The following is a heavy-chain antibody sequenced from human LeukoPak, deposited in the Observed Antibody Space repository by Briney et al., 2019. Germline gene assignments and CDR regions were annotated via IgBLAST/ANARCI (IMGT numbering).Heavy chain of an antibody. CDR3: ARHDYDSSGYYFELQYYFDY. CDR2: IYYSGST. CDR1: GGSISSRSYY. J-gene: IGHJ4*02. V-gene: IGHV4-39*01. Sequence: SETLSLTCTVSGGSISSRSYYWGWIRQPPGKGLEWIGSIYYSGSTYYNPSLKSRVTISVDTSKNQFSLKLSSVTAADTAVYYCARHDYDSSGYYFELQYYFDYWGQGTLVTVSS. D-gene: IGHD3-22*01.